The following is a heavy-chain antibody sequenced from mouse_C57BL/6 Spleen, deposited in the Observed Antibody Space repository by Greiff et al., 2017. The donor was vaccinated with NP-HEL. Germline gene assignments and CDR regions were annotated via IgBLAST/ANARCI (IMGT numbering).Heavy chain of an antibody. CDR1: GYTFTSYW. V-gene: IGHV1-72*01. CDR3: ARGVTWTLAWFAY. Sequence: VQLQQPGAELVKPGASVKLSCKASGYTFTSYWMHWVKQRPGRGLEWIGRIDPNSGGTKYNEKFKSKATLTVDTPYSTADMQLSSLTSEDSAVYYCARGVTWTLAWFAYWGQGTLVTVSA. D-gene: IGHD2-1*01. J-gene: IGHJ3*01. CDR2: IDPNSGGT.